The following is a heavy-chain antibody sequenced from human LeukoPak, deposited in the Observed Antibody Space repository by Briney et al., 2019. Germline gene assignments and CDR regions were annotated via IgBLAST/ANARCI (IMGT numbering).Heavy chain of an antibody. J-gene: IGHJ4*02. CDR3: ARGVPFYGSGSYYNGYFDY. Sequence: SETLSLTCTISGGSISSSSYYWGWIRQPPGKGLEWIGSIYYSGSTYYNPSLKSRVTISVDTSKNQFSLKLSSVTAADTAVYYCARGVPFYGSGSYYNGYFDYWGQGTLVTVSS. V-gene: IGHV4-39*07. CDR1: GGSISSSSYY. CDR2: IYYSGST. D-gene: IGHD3-10*01.